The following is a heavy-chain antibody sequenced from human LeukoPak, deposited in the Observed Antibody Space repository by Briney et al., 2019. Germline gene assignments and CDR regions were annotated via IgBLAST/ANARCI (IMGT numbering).Heavy chain of an antibody. V-gene: IGHV4-31*03. J-gene: IGHJ6*03. D-gene: IGHD2-2*02. CDR1: GGSISSGGYY. CDR2: IYYSGST. CDR3: ARGVGVPAAISWDYYYYMDV. Sequence: SETLSLTCTVSGGSISSGGYYWSWIRQHPGKGLEWIGYIYYSGSTYYNPSLKSRVTISVGTSKNQFSLKLSSVTAADTAVYYCARGVGVPAAISWDYYYYMDVWGKGTTVTVSS.